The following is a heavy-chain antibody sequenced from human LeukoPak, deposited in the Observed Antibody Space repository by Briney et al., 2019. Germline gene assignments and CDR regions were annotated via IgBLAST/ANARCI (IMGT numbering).Heavy chain of an antibody. CDR2: ISAYNGNT. V-gene: IGHV1-18*01. Sequence: ASVKVSCKASGYTFTSYGISWVRQAPGQGLEWMGWISAYNGNTNYAQKLQGRVTMTADTSTSTAYMELRSLRSDDTAVYYCARDRDYLNWFDPWGQGTLVTVSS. J-gene: IGHJ5*02. D-gene: IGHD3-16*01. CDR1: GYTFTSYG. CDR3: ARDRDYLNWFDP.